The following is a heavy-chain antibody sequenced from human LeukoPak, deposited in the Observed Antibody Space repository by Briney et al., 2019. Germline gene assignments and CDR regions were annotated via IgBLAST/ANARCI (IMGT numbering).Heavy chain of an antibody. Sequence: GESLRLSCVASGFSLSNSAMSWVRQAPGKGLEWVSLIIASSGSTFYADSVKGRFTISRDNSENTLYLQMNSLRAEDTAVYYCAKGAYDYIEMGYFDYWGQGTLVTVSS. CDR1: GFSLSNSA. CDR2: IIASSGST. J-gene: IGHJ4*02. D-gene: IGHD5-12*01. V-gene: IGHV3-23*01. CDR3: AKGAYDYIEMGYFDY.